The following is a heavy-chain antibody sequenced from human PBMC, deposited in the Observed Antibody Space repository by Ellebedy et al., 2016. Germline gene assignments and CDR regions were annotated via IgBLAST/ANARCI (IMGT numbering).Heavy chain of an antibody. V-gene: IGHV4-59*08. J-gene: IGHJ4*02. Sequence: GSLRLSCTVSGGSISSYYWSWIRQPPGKGLEWIGYIYYSGSTNYNPSLKSRVTISVDTSKNQFSLKLSSVTAADTAVYYCARRGRSSSSLGGTGFDYWGQGTLVTVSS. CDR3: ARRGRSSSSLGGTGFDY. D-gene: IGHD6-6*01. CDR2: IYYSGST. CDR1: GGSISSYY.